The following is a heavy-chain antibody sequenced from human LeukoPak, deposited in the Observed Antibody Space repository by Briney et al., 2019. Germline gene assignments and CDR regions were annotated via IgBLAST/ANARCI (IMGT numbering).Heavy chain of an antibody. CDR3: ARLPDYGSGSYYNGFDY. CDR1: GYSFTSYW. D-gene: IGHD3-10*01. J-gene: IGHJ4*02. CDR2: IYPGDSDT. Sequence: GESLKISCKGSGYSFTSYWIGWVRQMPGKGLEWMGIIYPGDSDTRYSPSFQGQVTISADKPISTAYLQWSSLKASDTAMYYCARLPDYGSGSYYNGFDYWGQGTLVTVSS. V-gene: IGHV5-51*01.